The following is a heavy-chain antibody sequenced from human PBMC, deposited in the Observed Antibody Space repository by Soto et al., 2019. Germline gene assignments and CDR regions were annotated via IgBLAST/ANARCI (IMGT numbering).Heavy chain of an antibody. CDR2: IKSEVDGGTT. V-gene: IGHV3-15*07. Sequence: QLVESGGGLVKPGGSLRLSCAATGFTFSNAWMNWVRQAPGKGLEWVGRIKSEVDGGTTDYAAPVKGRFTISRDDSKKTVSLQMNSLKTQDTAVYYCSLWFGGSRYWGQGTLVTVSS. J-gene: IGHJ4*02. CDR1: GFTFSNAW. CDR3: SLWFGGSRY. D-gene: IGHD3-10*01.